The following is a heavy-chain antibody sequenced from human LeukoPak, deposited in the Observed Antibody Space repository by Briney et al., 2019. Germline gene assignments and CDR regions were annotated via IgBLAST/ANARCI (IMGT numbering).Heavy chain of an antibody. V-gene: IGHV3-21*01. CDR3: ARGLLTTVAGDDY. D-gene: IGHD4-23*01. CDR1: GFAFNTYT. CDR2: IRSDSNYI. J-gene: IGHJ4*02. Sequence: GGSLRLSCVASGFAFNTYTMNWVRQAPGKGLQWVSSIRSDSNYISYADSLKGRFTISRNNAKNSLYLQMNSLRAEDTAVYYCARGLLTTVAGDDYWGQGTLVTVSS.